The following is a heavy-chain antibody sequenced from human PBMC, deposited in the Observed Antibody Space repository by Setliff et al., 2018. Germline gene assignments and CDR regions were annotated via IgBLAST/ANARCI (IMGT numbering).Heavy chain of an antibody. CDR1: GYTFTSYY. D-gene: IGHD1-26*01. CDR3: ARVLHSGSYDDPLDY. Sequence: ASVKVSCKASGYTFTSYYMHWVRQAPGQGLEWMGIINPSGGSTSYAQEFQGRVTMTRDTSTSTVYMELSSLRSEDTAVYYCARVLHSGSYDDPLDYWGHGTLVTVSS. CDR2: INPSGGST. V-gene: IGHV1-46*01. J-gene: IGHJ4*01.